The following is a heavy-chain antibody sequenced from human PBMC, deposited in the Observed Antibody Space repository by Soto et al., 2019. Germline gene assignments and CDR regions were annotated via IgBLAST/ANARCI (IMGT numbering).Heavy chain of an antibody. CDR3: AREAYYDSGDYLTPVDNWFDP. V-gene: IGHV4-31*03. D-gene: IGHD3-22*01. CDR1: GASISSGAYY. J-gene: IGHJ5*02. CDR2: IYYSGST. Sequence: QVQLQESGPGLVKPSQILSLTCTVSGASISSGAYYWSWIRQHPGKGLEWIGYIYYSGSTNYNPSLDSRVTISVDTSENQFSLKLSSVTAADTAIYYCAREAYYDSGDYLTPVDNWFDPWGQGTLVTVSS.